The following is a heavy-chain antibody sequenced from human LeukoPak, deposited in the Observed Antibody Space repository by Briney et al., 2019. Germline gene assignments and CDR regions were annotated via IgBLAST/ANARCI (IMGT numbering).Heavy chain of an antibody. CDR1: GFSFSSYW. Sequence: GGSLRLSCVASGFSFSSYWMAWVRQAPGRGLEWVANIKYDGSHKYYVDSVKGRFTISRDNAKNSVYLQMNSLRVDDTAVYFCASSHDSSGNDWGQGTMVTVSS. CDR2: IKYDGSHK. V-gene: IGHV3-7*01. CDR3: ASSHDSSGND. J-gene: IGHJ4*02. D-gene: IGHD3-22*01.